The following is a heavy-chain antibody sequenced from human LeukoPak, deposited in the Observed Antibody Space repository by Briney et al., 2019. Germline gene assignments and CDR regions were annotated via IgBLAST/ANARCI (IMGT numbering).Heavy chain of an antibody. CDR3: ASLTRSSGYSDAFDI. V-gene: IGHV3-48*01. CDR1: GFTFSSYS. D-gene: IGHD3-22*01. CDR2: ISSSSGTI. Sequence: GGSLRLSCATSGFTFSSYSMNWVRQAPGKGLEWVSYISSSSGTIYYADSVKGRFTISRDNAKNSLSLQMKSLRAEDTAVYYCASLTRSSGYSDAFDIWGQGTMVTVSS. J-gene: IGHJ3*02.